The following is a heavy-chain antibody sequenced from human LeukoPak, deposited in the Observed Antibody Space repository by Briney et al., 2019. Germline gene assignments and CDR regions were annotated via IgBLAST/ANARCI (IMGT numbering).Heavy chain of an antibody. V-gene: IGHV1-2*02. CDR1: GGTFSSYA. CDR3: ARVMVRGVIFSPYDAFDI. Sequence: ASVKVSCKGSGGTFSSYAISWVRQAPGQGLEWMGWINPNSGGTNYAQKFQDRVTMTRDTSISTAYMELSRLRSDDTAVYYCARVMVRGVIFSPYDAFDIWGRGTMVTVSS. J-gene: IGHJ3*02. CDR2: INPNSGGT. D-gene: IGHD3-10*01.